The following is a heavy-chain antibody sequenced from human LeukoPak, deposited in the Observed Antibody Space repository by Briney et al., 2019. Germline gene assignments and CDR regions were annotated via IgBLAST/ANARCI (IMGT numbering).Heavy chain of an antibody. Sequence: GESLKISCKGSGYIFTSHRIGWVRQMPGKGLEWMGIINPADSNAIYSPPSRGQATISADKSISTTYLQWSSLKASDTAMYYCARRYCSGGICYYFDYWGQGTLVTVSS. CDR1: GYIFTSHR. CDR3: ARRYCSGGICYYFDY. CDR2: INPADSNA. V-gene: IGHV5-51*01. J-gene: IGHJ4*02. D-gene: IGHD2-15*01.